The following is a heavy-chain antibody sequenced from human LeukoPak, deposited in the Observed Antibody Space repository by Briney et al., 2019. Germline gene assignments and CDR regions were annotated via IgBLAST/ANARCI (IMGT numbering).Heavy chain of an antibody. CDR3: ARQTGSGLFILP. CDR1: GGSISSSSYY. Sequence: SETLSLACTVSGGSISSSSYYWGWIRQPPGKGLEWIGSIYYSGSTYYNPSLKSRVTISVDTSKNQFSLKLSSVTAADTAVYYCARQTGSGLFILPGGQGTLVTVSS. V-gene: IGHV4-39*01. D-gene: IGHD3/OR15-3a*01. CDR2: IYYSGST. J-gene: IGHJ4*02.